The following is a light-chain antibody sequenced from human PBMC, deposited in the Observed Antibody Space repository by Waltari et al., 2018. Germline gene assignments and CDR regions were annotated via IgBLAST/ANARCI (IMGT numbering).Light chain of an antibody. J-gene: IGKJ1*01. CDR3: MQGTYWRT. CDR1: RRLVYSDGNSY. V-gene: IGKV2-30*01. CDR2: KVC. Sequence: DVVMTQSPLSLRVTLGQAASISCSPSRRLVYSDGNSYMNWFNQRPGQSARRLIYKVCNRDSGVPDRFSGSGSGTNFTLKISRVEAEDVGVYYCMQGTYWRTFGQGTKVEIK.